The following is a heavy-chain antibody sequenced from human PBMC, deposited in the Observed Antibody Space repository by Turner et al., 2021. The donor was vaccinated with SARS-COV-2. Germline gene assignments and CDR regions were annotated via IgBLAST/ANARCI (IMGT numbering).Heavy chain of an antibody. CDR1: GFTFSTYA. CDR2: IWYDGSNK. J-gene: IGHJ5*02. D-gene: IGHD6-6*01. Sequence: QVQLLESGVGVVQHGRSRRLSCAASGFTFSTYAMHWVRQAPGKGLEWVAVIWYDGSNKFYVDSVKGRFTISRDNSKNTLYLQMNSLRAEDTAVYYCARDYSSSSYLVSWFDPWGQGTLVTVSS. CDR3: ARDYSSSSYLVSWFDP. V-gene: IGHV3-33*01.